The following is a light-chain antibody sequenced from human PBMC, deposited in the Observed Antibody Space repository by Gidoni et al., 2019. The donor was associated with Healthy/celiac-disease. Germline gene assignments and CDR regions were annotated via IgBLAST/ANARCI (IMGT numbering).Light chain of an antibody. CDR1: QSVSSY. V-gene: IGKV3-11*01. Sequence: EIVLTQSPATLSLSPGERANLSCRASQSVSSYLAWYQQKPGQAPRLLIYDASNRATDIPARFSGSGSGTDFTLTISSLEPEDFAVYYCQQRSNWLTFGQGTRLEIK. CDR3: QQRSNWLT. CDR2: DAS. J-gene: IGKJ5*01.